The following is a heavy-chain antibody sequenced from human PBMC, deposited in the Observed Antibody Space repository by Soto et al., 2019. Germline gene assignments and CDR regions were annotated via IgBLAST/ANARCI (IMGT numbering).Heavy chain of an antibody. CDR3: ARAKLNCSGGSCYPIYYYYYGMDV. CDR2: IYYSGST. D-gene: IGHD2-15*01. V-gene: IGHV4-30-4*01. CDR1: GGSISSGDYY. Sequence: QVQLQESGPGLVKPSQTLSLTCTVSGGSISSGDYYWSWIRQPPGKGLEWIGYIYYSGSTYYNQSLKSRVTISVDTSKNQFSLKLSSVTAADTAVYYCARAKLNCSGGSCYPIYYYYYGMDVWGQGTTVTVSS. J-gene: IGHJ6*02.